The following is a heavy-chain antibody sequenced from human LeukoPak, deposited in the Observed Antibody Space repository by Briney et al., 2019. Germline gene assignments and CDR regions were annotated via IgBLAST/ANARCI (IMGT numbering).Heavy chain of an antibody. CDR1: GYSFTSYW. D-gene: IGHD3-10*01. Sequence: GESLKISCKGSGYSFTSYWISWVRQMPGKGLEWMGRIDPSDSYTNSSPSFQGHVTISADKSISTAYLQWSSLKASDTAMYYCASQLLYYYGSGSYPPFDIWGQGTMVTVSS. V-gene: IGHV5-10-1*01. CDR3: ASQLLYYYGSGSYPPFDI. J-gene: IGHJ3*02. CDR2: IDPSDSYT.